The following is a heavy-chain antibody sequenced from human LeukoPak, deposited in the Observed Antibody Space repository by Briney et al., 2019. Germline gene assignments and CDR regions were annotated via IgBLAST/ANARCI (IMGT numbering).Heavy chain of an antibody. CDR2: ISTNGGST. CDR1: GFTFSGYA. D-gene: IGHD2-2*01. V-gene: IGHV3-64*01. J-gene: IGHJ4*02. CDR3: ARWGSTSCYDY. Sequence: HPGGSLRLSCAASGFTFSGYAMHWVRQAPGKGLEYVSAISTNGGSTYYANSVEGRFTISRDNSKNTLYLQMGSVRAEDMAVYYCARWGSTSCYDYWGQGTLVTVSS.